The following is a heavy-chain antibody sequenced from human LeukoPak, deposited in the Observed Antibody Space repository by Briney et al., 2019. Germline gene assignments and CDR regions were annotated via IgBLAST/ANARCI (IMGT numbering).Heavy chain of an antibody. Sequence: GGSLRLSCAASGITFSNYWMSWVRQAPEKGRQWVANIKEDGSDKNYADSVKGRFTISRDNAKNLLYLQMNSLRAEDTVVYYCARWTDWYFNLWGRGTLVTVSS. CDR3: ARWTDWYFNL. CDR1: GITFSNYW. V-gene: IGHV3-7*01. CDR2: IKEDGSDK. D-gene: IGHD3/OR15-3a*01. J-gene: IGHJ2*01.